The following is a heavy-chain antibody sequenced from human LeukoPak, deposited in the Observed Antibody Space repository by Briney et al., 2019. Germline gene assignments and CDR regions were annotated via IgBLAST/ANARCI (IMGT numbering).Heavy chain of an antibody. CDR3: ARLLDYDSTYYYMDA. CDR2: IYPGDSDT. Sequence: GEPLNISCVTSGYTFLTFFIAGSRQMPGKGLEWMGVIYPGDSDTRYSPSFQGQVSISVDTSLSTAYLQWRSLRASDTAMYCARLLDYDSTYYYMDAWGIGTSVIVS. CDR1: GYTFLTFF. V-gene: IGHV5-51*01. J-gene: IGHJ6*03. D-gene: IGHD4-17*01.